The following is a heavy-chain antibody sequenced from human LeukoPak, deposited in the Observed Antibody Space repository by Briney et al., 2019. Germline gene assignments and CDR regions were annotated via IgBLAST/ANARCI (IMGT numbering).Heavy chain of an antibody. CDR1: GGSISSYY. CDR3: ARAYLDYYGSGSYWSPYYYYYYMDV. J-gene: IGHJ6*03. D-gene: IGHD3-10*01. Sequence: SETLSLTCTVSGGSISSYYWSWIRQPPGKGLEWIGYIYYSGSTNYNPSLKSRVTISVDTSKNQFSLKLSSVTAADTAVYYCARAYLDYYGSGSYWSPYYYYYYMDVWGKGTTVTISS. CDR2: IYYSGST. V-gene: IGHV4-59*01.